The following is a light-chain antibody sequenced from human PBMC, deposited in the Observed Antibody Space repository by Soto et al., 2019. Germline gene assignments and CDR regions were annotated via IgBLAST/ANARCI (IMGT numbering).Light chain of an antibody. J-gene: IGLJ1*01. Sequence: SALTQPASVSGSPGQSITISCSGTSSNIGGYNVVSWYQQHPGKAPKVIVYEGIKRHSGVSDRFSGSTSGSTASLTISGLQAEDEAEYYCCSYVGATTYVFGSGTKLTVL. CDR2: EGI. CDR3: CSYVGATTYV. CDR1: SSNIGGYNV. V-gene: IGLV2-23*01.